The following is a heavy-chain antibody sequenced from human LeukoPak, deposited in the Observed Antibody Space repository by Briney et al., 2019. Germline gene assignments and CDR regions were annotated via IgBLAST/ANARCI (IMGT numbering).Heavy chain of an antibody. CDR3: ARTRSPGLDAFDI. CDR1: GYSFTSYW. J-gene: IGHJ3*02. CDR2: IYPGDSDT. V-gene: IGHV5-51*01. Sequence: GESLKISCKGSGYSFTSYWNGWVRQMPGKGLEWMGIIYPGDSDTRYSPSFQGQVTISVDKSISTAYLQWRSLKASDTAMYYCARTRSPGLDAFDIWGQGTMVTVSS.